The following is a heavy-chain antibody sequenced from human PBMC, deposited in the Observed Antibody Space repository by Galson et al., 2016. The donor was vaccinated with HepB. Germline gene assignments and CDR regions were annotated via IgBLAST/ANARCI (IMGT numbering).Heavy chain of an antibody. CDR3: AKDPNEGRGSINWFDP. J-gene: IGHJ5*02. CDR2: MSFDGSHK. Sequence: SLRLSCAASGFTFSSYGMHWVRQAPGKGLEWVAVMSFDGSHKYEADSVKGRFTISRDNSKNTVYLQMNSLRAEDTAVYYCAKDPNEGRGSINWFDPWGQGTLVTVSS. V-gene: IGHV3-30*18. CDR1: GFTFSSYG. D-gene: IGHD1-26*01.